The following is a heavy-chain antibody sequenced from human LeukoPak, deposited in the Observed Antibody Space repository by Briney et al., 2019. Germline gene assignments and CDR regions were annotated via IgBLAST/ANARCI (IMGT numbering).Heavy chain of an antibody. CDR1: GFTFDDYS. CDR3: AKGMASNYRGFDH. CDR2: IGRNGGSI. D-gene: IGHD5-24*01. V-gene: IGHV3-9*01. J-gene: IGHJ4*02. Sequence: GGSLRLSCAASGFTFDDYSMHWVRQAPGKGLEWVSGIGRNGGSIGYADSVKGRFTISRDNAKNSLYLQMNSLRAEDTALYFCAKGMASNYRGFDHWGQGTLVTVSS.